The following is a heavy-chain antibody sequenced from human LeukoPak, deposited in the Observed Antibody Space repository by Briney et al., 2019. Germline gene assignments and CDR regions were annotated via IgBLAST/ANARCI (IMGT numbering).Heavy chain of an antibody. D-gene: IGHD6-19*01. V-gene: IGHV1-8*02. J-gene: IGHJ6*02. Sequence: ASVKVSCKASGYTFNSYDINWVRQAPGQGLEWMGWMNPNNGNTGYAQKFQGRVTMTRNTSLSTAYMELSSLRSEDTAVYYCARLQWPVRYYYYYGMDVWGQGTTVTVSS. CDR2: MNPNNGNT. CDR3: ARLQWPVRYYYYYGMDV. CDR1: GYTFNSYD.